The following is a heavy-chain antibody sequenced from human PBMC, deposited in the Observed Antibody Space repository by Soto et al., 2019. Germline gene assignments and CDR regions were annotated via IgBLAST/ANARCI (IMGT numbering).Heavy chain of an antibody. J-gene: IGHJ4*02. D-gene: IGHD4-4*01. CDR1: GFTFSSYW. CDR2: MNSDGSST. CDR3: VRDYDYNVDY. V-gene: IGHV3-74*01. Sequence: SGGSLRLSCASSGFTFSSYWMHWVRQAPGKGLVWVSRMNSDGSSTSYADSVKGRFTISRDNAKNTLYLQMNSLRVEDTAVYYCVRDYDYNVDYWGQGTLVTVSS.